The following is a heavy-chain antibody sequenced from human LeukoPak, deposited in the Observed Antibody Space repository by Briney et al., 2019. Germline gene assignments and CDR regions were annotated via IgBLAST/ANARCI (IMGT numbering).Heavy chain of an antibody. CDR2: IHSDGRIT. V-gene: IGHV3-74*01. CDR3: ARAQDTYNSLYFDY. D-gene: IGHD5-24*01. CDR1: GSTFSSYW. J-gene: IGHJ4*02. Sequence: GGSLRLSCAGSGSTFSSYWMHWVRQAPGKGLVWVSRIHSDGRITTYADSVKGRFTISKDTARNTLYLQMNTLRVEDTAVYYCARAQDTYNSLYFDYWGQGALVTVSS.